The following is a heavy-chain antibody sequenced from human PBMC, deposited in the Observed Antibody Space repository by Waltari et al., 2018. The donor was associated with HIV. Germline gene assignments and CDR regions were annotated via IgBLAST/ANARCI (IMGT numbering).Heavy chain of an antibody. D-gene: IGHD1-26*01. CDR3: ARDPRSSGYYGMDV. CDR1: GFTISDNY. V-gene: IGHV3-53*01. CDR2: IYSGGST. Sequence: EVQLVESGGGLIEPGGSLSLSCAASGFTISDNYMRWVRQAPGKGLEWYSVIYSGGSTYYADSVKGRFTISRDNSKNTLSLHMNSLRAEDTAVYYCARDPRSSGYYGMDVWGQGATVTVSS. J-gene: IGHJ6*02.